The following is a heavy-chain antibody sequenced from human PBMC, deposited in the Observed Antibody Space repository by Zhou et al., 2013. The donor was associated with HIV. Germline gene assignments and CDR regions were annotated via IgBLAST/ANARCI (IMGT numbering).Heavy chain of an antibody. CDR2: ISAYDGNT. Sequence: QVQLVQSGVEVKKPGTSVKVSCKASGYTYRDYGVSWVRQAPGQGLEWMGWISAYDGNTHFAAQVQDRITMSIDTATNTAHMELGSLTSDDTAVYFCARDRLLQGYSSSWFIDYWGQGTLVTVSS. J-gene: IGHJ4*02. D-gene: IGHD2-2*01. CDR3: ARDRLLQGYSSSWFIDY. CDR1: GYTYRDYG. V-gene: IGHV1-18*01.